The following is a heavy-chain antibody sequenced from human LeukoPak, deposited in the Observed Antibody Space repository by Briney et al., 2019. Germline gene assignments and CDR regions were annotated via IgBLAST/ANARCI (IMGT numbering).Heavy chain of an antibody. J-gene: IGHJ6*03. D-gene: IGHD5-12*01. V-gene: IGHV3-53*01. CDR1: GFNVSSNY. CDR3: ARGKGLPTLGYYYYYMDV. CDR2: IYSGGST. Sequence: GGSLRLSCAASGFNVSSNYMSWVRQAPGRGLEWVSVIYSGGSTYYADSVKGRFTISRDNSKNTLYLQMNSLRAEDTAVYYCARGKGLPTLGYYYYYMDVWGKGTTVTVSS.